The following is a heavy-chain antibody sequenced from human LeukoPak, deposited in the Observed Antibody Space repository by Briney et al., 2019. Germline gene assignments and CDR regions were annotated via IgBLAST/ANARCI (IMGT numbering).Heavy chain of an antibody. CDR3: ARVGRVWQPLGYFFDY. J-gene: IGHJ4*02. D-gene: IGHD5-12*01. CDR2: ISYDGSNR. CDR1: GFTFSSYT. Sequence: GGSLRLSCAASGFTFSSYTMHWVRQAPGKGLEWVALISYDGSNRYYSDSVKGRSTTSRDNSKSTLYLQMNSLRVEDTAVYYCARVGRVWQPLGYFFDYWGQGTLVTVSS. V-gene: IGHV3-30*01.